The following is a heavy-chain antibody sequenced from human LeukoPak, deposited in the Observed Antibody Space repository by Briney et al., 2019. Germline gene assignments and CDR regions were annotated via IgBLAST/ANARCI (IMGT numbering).Heavy chain of an antibody. CDR1: GGSISSSNW. Sequence: SGTLSLTCAVSGGSISSSNWWSWVRQPPGKGLEWIGEIYHSGSTNYNPSLKSRVTISVDKSKNQFSLKLSSVTAADTAVYYCARYSSGYYYYYGMDVWGQGTTVTVSS. CDR2: IYHSGST. CDR3: ARYSSGYYYYYGMDV. V-gene: IGHV4-4*02. D-gene: IGHD6-25*01. J-gene: IGHJ6*02.